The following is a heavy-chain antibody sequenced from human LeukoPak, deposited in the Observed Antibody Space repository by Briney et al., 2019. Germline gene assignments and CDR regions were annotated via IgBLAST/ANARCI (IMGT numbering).Heavy chain of an antibody. J-gene: IGHJ5*02. D-gene: IGHD3-10*01. V-gene: IGHV4-34*01. CDR2: INHSGST. CDR1: GGSFSAYY. CDR3: AREPTLGTMVRGVIKKPLRWFDP. Sequence: SETLSLTCAVYGGSFSAYYWSWIRQPPGKGLEWTGEINHSGSTNYNPSLKSRVTISVDTSKNQFSLKLSSVTAADTAVFYCAREPTLGTMVRGVIKKPLRWFDPWGQGTLVTVSS.